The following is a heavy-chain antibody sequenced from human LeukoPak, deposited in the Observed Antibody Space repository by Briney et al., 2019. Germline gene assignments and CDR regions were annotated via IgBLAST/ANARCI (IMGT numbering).Heavy chain of an antibody. CDR3: ARGVGSTEDY. Sequence: PSETLSLTCAVYGGSFNGDCWSWVRQPPGKGLEWIAEINRSGSTNYNPSLKSRVTISMDTSKNQFSLRLSSVTAADTALYYCARGVGSTEDYWGQGTLVTVSS. CDR1: GGSFNGDC. D-gene: IGHD4-17*01. V-gene: IGHV4-34*01. CDR2: INRSGST. J-gene: IGHJ4*02.